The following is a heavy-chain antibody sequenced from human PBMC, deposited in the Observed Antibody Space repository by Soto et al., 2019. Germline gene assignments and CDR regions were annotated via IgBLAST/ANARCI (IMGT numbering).Heavy chain of an antibody. D-gene: IGHD6-13*01. V-gene: IGHV5-51*03. CDR3: ARADLRQLVPSTL. CDR2: IYPGDSDT. J-gene: IGHJ4*02. CDR1: GYSFTSYW. Sequence: GESLKISCQGSGYSFTSYWIGWVRQMPGKGLEWMGIIYPGDSDTRYSPSFQGQVTISADKSISTAYLQWSSLKASDTAMYYCARADLRQLVPSTLWGQGTLVTVSS.